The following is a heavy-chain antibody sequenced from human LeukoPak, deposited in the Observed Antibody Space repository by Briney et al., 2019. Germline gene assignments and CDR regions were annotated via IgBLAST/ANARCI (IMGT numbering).Heavy chain of an antibody. V-gene: IGHV4-59*01. J-gene: IGHJ4*02. D-gene: IGHD2-2*01. CDR3: ARFLGYCSSTSCYAGYYFDY. Sequence: SETLSLTCTVSGGSINTYYWSWIRQPPGKGLEWIGYIYYSGSTNYNPSPKSRVTISVDTSKNQFSLKLSSVTAADTAVYYCARFLGYCSSTSCYAGYYFDYWGQGTLVTVSS. CDR2: IYYSGST. CDR1: GGSINTYY.